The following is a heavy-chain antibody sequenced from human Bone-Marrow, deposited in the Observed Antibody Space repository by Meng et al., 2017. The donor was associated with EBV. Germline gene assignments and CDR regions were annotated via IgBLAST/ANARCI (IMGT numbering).Heavy chain of an antibody. CDR3: ARGAVRGVIHWFDP. V-gene: IGHV1-69*01. J-gene: IGHJ5*02. CDR2: IIPIFGTA. CDR1: GGTFSRYA. Sequence: QAQLVQSGAEVKKPGSSVKVSCQASGGTFSRYAISWVRQAPGQGLEWMGGIIPIFGTANYAQKFQGRVTITADESTSTAYMELSSLRSEDTAVYYCARGAVRGVIHWFDPWGQGTLVTVSS. D-gene: IGHD3-10*01.